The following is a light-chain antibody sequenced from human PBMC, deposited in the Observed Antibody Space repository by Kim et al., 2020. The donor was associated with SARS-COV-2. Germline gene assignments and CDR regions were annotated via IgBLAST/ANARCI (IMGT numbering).Light chain of an antibody. CDR1: SYNNESNK. J-gene: IGLJ3*02. CDR2: RSN. Sequence: GQRVSITGSGSSYNNESNKVYWYKQVPGTAPKVLIYRSNQRPSGVPDRFAGSKSGTSASLAISGLRSEDEADYYCAAWDDSLSGRVFGGGTQLTVL. CDR3: AAWDDSLSGRV. V-gene: IGLV1-47*01.